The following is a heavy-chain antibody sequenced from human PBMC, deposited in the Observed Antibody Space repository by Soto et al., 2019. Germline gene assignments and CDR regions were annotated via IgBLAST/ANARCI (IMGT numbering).Heavy chain of an antibody. V-gene: IGHV4-34*01. CDR3: ATGRYGKLDY. D-gene: IGHD3-9*01. CDR2: INHSGST. J-gene: IGHJ4*02. Sequence: SETLSLTCDVYCGSFSDYIWTWIPQTPGKGLQWIGQINHSGSTNYNPSIKSRVTISVDTSKNQFSLKLSSVTAADTAVYYCATGRYGKLDYWGQGTLVTVSS. CDR1: CGSFSDYI.